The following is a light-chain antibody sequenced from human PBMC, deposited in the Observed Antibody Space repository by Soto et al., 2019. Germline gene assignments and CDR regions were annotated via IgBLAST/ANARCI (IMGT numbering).Light chain of an antibody. CDR1: QSISLY. V-gene: IGKV1-39*01. CDR3: QQSYTTPLT. J-gene: IGKJ4*01. CDR2: AAS. Sequence: DIQMTQSPSSLSASVGDRVNITCRASQSISLYVSWYQQKAGQAPELLIYAASLLQGGVPPRFSGSGSGTDFTXTISGLQRADFATYFCQQSYTTPLTFGGGTKEEI.